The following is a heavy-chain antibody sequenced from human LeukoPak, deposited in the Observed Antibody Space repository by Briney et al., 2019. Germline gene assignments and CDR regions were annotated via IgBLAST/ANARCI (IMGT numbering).Heavy chain of an antibody. Sequence: GGSLRLSCAATGFTFSSYGMSWVRQAPGKGLEWVSGISGSGGSTYYADSVKGRFTISRDNSKNTLYLQMNSLRAEDTAVYYCAKDRLSLDYWGQGTLVTVSS. CDR1: GFTFSSYG. CDR3: AKDRLSLDY. CDR2: ISGSGGST. D-gene: IGHD2/OR15-2a*01. V-gene: IGHV3-23*01. J-gene: IGHJ4*02.